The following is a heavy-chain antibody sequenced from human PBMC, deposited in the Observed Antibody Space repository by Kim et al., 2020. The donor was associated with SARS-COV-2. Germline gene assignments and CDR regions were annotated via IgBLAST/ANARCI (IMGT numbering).Heavy chain of an antibody. CDR1: GYTFTTSG. D-gene: IGHD2-2*01. V-gene: IGHV1-18*01. Sequence: ASVKVSCKASGYTFTTSGINWVRQAPGQGLEWMGCINTYNGNTKYSQKFQGRVSVTADASTSTAYMELRSLRSDDTAIYYCARGLVVPAAMGESDYWGQGALVTVSS. J-gene: IGHJ4*02. CDR2: INTYNGNT. CDR3: ARGLVVPAAMGESDY.